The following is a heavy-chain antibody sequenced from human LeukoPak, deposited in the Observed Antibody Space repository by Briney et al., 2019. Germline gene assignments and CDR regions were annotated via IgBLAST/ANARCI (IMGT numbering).Heavy chain of an antibody. CDR1: GFTFSSFA. Sequence: GGSLRLSCAASGFTFSSFAMSWVRQAPGKGLEWVSFIRSKDHGGTTEYAASVKGRFTISRDDSNSIAYLQMNSLIIEDTAVYFCTRDPHYYHGNPHDFWGQGTRVTVSS. J-gene: IGHJ4*02. CDR3: TRDPHYYHGNPHDF. V-gene: IGHV3-49*04. CDR2: IRSKDHGGTT. D-gene: IGHD4-23*01.